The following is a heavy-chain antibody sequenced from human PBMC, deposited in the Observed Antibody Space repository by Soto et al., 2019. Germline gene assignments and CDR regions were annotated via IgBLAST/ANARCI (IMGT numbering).Heavy chain of an antibody. V-gene: IGHV1-69*06. CDR3: ARDPDIVVVPAAPGDYYYGMDV. J-gene: IGHJ6*02. CDR2: IIPIFGTA. CDR1: GGTFSSYA. Sequence: SVKVSCKASGGTFSSYAISWVRQAPGQGLEWMGGIIPIFGTANYAQKFQGRVTITADKSTSTAYMELSSLRSEDTAVYYCARDPDIVVVPAAPGDYYYGMDVWGQGTTVTVSS. D-gene: IGHD2-2*01.